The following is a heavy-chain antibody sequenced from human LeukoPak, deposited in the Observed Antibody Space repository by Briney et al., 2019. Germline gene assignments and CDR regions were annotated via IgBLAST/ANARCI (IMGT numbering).Heavy chain of an antibody. Sequence: GGSLRLSCAASGFTFSNYWMSWVRQAPGKGLEWVANIKQDGSDKYYVDSVKGRFTISRDNAKNSLYLQMNSLRTEDTALYYCARYDWGSLDYWGQGTPVTVSS. CDR3: ARYDWGSLDY. D-gene: IGHD7-27*01. V-gene: IGHV3-7*01. CDR2: IKQDGSDK. CDR1: GFTFSNYW. J-gene: IGHJ4*02.